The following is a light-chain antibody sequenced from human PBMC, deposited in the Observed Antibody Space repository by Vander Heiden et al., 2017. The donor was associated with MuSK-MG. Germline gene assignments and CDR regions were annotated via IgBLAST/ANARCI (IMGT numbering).Light chain of an antibody. CDR2: GAS. V-gene: IGKV3-15*01. CDR1: QNIGNN. Sequence: EIVMTQSPATLSVSPGERATLSCRASQNIGNNLAWYQHKPGQSPRVLIYGASTRATGIPARFSGSGYGTEFTLTISSRQSEDFAVYYCQQYQNWPPLTFGGGTKVDIK. J-gene: IGKJ4*01. CDR3: QQYQNWPPLT.